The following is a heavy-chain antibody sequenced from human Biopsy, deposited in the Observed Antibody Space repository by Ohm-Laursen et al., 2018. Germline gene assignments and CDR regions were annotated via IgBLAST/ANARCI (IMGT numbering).Heavy chain of an antibody. D-gene: IGHD2-15*01. V-gene: IGHV1-46*01. CDR3: ARDLVVEHSFFYGMDV. CDR2: INPRSGST. Sequence: SVKVSCKASGYNFPTHYMHWVRQAPGQGLEWMAMINPRSGSTFYAQKFQDRVTMTRDTSTSTVYMELSSLRSEDTAVYFCARDLVVEHSFFYGMDVWGQGTTVTVSS. CDR1: GYNFPTHY. J-gene: IGHJ6*02.